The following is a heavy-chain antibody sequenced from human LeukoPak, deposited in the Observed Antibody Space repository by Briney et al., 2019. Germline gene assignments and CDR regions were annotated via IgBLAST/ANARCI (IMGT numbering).Heavy chain of an antibody. D-gene: IGHD2-2*01. Sequence: SETLSLTCTVSGGSVSSISYYWSWIRQPPAKGLEWIGYIYHTGSSNYNPSLKSRVSMSVDTSKNQFSLKLSSIVAADTAVYYCARFQRNWFDPWGQGALVIVSS. J-gene: IGHJ5*02. CDR2: IYHTGSS. V-gene: IGHV4-61*01. CDR3: ARFQRNWFDP. CDR1: GGSVSSISYY.